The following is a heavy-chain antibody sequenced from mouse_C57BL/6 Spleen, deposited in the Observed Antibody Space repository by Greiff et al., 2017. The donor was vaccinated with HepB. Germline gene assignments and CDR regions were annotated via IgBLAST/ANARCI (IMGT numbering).Heavy chain of an antibody. Sequence: VQLQQPGAELVRPGSSVKLSCKASGYTFTSYWMDWVKQRPGQGLEWIGNIYPSDSETHYNQKFKDKATLTVDKSSSTAYMQLSSLTSEDSAVYYSARGELVWFAYWGQGTLVTVSA. D-gene: IGHD4-1*01. CDR1: GYTFTSYW. J-gene: IGHJ3*01. CDR3: ARGELVWFAY. CDR2: IYPSDSET. V-gene: IGHV1-61*01.